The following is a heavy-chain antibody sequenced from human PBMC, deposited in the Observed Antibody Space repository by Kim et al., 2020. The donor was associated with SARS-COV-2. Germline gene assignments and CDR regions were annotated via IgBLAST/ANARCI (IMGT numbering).Heavy chain of an antibody. CDR1: GGSISSSSYY. CDR2: IYYSGST. V-gene: IGHV4-39*01. J-gene: IGHJ3*02. CDR3: ARHIPRYGSGLDAFDI. D-gene: IGHD3-10*01. Sequence: SETLSLTCTVSGGSISSSSYYWGWIRQPPGKGLEWIGSIYYSGSTYYNPSLKSRVTISVDTSKNQFSLKLSSVTAADTAVYYCARHIPRYGSGLDAFDIWGQGTMVTVSS.